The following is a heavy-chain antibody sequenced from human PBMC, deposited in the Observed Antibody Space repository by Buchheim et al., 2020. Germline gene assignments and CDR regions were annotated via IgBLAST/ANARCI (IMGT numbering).Heavy chain of an antibody. CDR3: ARQYDYYDSSGYYLGYFDY. Sequence: QVQLVQSGAEVKKPGSSVKVSCKASGGTFSSYAISWVRQAPGQGLEWMGGIIPIFGTAHYAQKFQGRVTITADESPSTSYMELSSLRSEDTAVYYCARQYDYYDSSGYYLGYFDYWGQGTL. V-gene: IGHV1-69*01. CDR1: GGTFSSYA. D-gene: IGHD3-22*01. J-gene: IGHJ4*02. CDR2: IIPIFGTA.